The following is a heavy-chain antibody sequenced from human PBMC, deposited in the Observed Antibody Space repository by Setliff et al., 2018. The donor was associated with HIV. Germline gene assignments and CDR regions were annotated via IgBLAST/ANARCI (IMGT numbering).Heavy chain of an antibody. CDR3: ARDMRDSSGHYFEDY. CDR2: IRNKANSYTT. V-gene: IGHV3-72*01. D-gene: IGHD3-22*01. J-gene: IGHJ4*02. Sequence: GGSLRLSCAASGFTFSDRYMDWVRQAPGKGLEWVGRIRNKANSYTTEYAASVKGRFTISRDESKNSVDLQMNSLKTEDTAVYYCARDMRDSSGHYFEDYWGQGTLVTVSS. CDR1: GFTFSDRY.